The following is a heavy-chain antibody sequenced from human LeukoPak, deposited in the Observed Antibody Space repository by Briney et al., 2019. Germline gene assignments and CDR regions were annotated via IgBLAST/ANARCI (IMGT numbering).Heavy chain of an antibody. Sequence: PSETLSLTCTVSGGSISSGDYYWSWIRQPPGKGLEWIAYMYYSGSTYYNPSLKSRVTMSADTSKNQLSLKLSSVTAADTAVYYCARGYYDFWSGSSYYYFDYWGQGTLVTVSS. D-gene: IGHD3-3*01. CDR2: MYYSGST. V-gene: IGHV4-30-4*02. CDR1: GGSISSGDYY. J-gene: IGHJ4*02. CDR3: ARGYYDFWSGSSYYYFDY.